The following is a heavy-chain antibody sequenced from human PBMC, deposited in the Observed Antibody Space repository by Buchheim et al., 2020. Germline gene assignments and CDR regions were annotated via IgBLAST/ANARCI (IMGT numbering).Heavy chain of an antibody. J-gene: IGHJ4*02. CDR1: GFTFSSYS. CDR3: ARDLLRFLEWGVFDY. D-gene: IGHD3-3*01. V-gene: IGHV3-21*01. CDR2: ISSSSSYI. Sequence: EVRLVESGGGLVKPGGSLRLSCAASGFTFSSYSMNWVRQAPGKGLEWVSSISSSSSYIYYADSVKGRFTISRDNAKNSLYLQMNSLRAEDTAVYYCARDLLRFLEWGVFDYWGQGTL.